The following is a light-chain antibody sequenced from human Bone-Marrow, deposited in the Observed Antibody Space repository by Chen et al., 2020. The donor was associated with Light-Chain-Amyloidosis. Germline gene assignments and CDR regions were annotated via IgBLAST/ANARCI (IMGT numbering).Light chain of an antibody. CDR3: QQYGTSPLT. CDR2: GSS. V-gene: IGKV3-20*01. Sequence: EIVLTQSPGTLSLSPGEGANLSCRASQTISSNYLTWYQQKFGQAPRLLIYGSSSRATGIPYRFTGSGSGTDFTLTINRLEPEDFARYYCQQYGTSPLTFGGGTKVEIK. J-gene: IGKJ4*01. CDR1: QTISSNY.